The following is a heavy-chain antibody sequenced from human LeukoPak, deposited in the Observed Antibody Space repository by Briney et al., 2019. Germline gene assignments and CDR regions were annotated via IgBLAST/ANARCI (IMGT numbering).Heavy chain of an antibody. D-gene: IGHD3-10*01. V-gene: IGHV3-21*01. CDR3: ARDPHYYGSGSYYPNYFDY. CDR2: ITSSSSYI. J-gene: IGHJ4*02. CDR1: GFTFSTYS. Sequence: PGGSLRLSCAASGFTFSTYSMNWVRQAPGKGLEWASSITSSSSYIYYGDSVKGRFTISRDNAKNSLYLQMNSLRAEDTAVYYCARDPHYYGSGSYYPNYFDYWGQGTLVTVSS.